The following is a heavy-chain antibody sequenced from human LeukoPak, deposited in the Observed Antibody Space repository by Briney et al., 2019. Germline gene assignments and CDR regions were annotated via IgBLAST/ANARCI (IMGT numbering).Heavy chain of an antibody. V-gene: IGHV1-69*04. CDR1: GGTFSSYT. Sequence: SVKVSCKASGGTFSSYTISWVRQAPGQGLEWMGRIIPILGIANYAQKFQGRVTITADKSTSTAYMELSSLRSEDTAVYYCARDLRSPTSRTVTPDYWGQGTLVTVSS. CDR2: IIPILGIA. D-gene: IGHD4-17*01. CDR3: ARDLRSPTSRTVTPDY. J-gene: IGHJ4*02.